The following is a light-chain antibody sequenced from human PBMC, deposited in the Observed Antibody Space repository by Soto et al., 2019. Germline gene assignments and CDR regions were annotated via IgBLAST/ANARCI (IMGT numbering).Light chain of an antibody. V-gene: IGKV3-20*01. CDR3: QQQGT. CDR1: RSLSSSY. CDR2: AAS. J-gene: IGKJ2*01. Sequence: EIVLTQSPGTLSLSPGERATLSCRASRSLSSSYVVWYQQKPGQAPRLLIYAASRRATGIPDRLSGSGSATEYTLTSSRLEPEDFAGYYCQQQGTFGQGTKLEIK.